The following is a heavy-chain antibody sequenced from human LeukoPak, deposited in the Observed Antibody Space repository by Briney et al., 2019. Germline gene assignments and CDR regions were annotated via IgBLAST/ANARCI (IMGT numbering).Heavy chain of an antibody. CDR3: ARSPFREVLAFDI. V-gene: IGHV4-39*01. CDR1: GGSISSSSYY. CDR2: ISYSGST. D-gene: IGHD1-26*01. J-gene: IGHJ3*02. Sequence: SETLSLTCTVSGGSISSSSYYWGWIRQPPGKGLEWIGSISYSGSTYYNPSLKSRVTTSVDTSKNKFSLKLNSVTAADTAVYYCARSPFREVLAFDIWGQGTMVTVSS.